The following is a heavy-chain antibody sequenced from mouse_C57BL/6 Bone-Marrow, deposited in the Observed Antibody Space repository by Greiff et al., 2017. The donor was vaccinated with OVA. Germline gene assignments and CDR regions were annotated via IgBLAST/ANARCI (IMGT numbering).Heavy chain of an antibody. V-gene: IGHV14-4*01. J-gene: IGHJ2*01. Sequence: EVKLVESGAELVRPGASVKLSCTASGFNIKDDYMHWVKQRPEQGLEWIGWIDPENGDTEYASKFQGKATITADTSSHTAYLQLSSLTSEDTAVYYCTINFFFYYWGQGTTLTVSS. CDR1: GFNIKDDY. CDR2: IDPENGDT. CDR3: TINFFFYY. D-gene: IGHD1-3*01.